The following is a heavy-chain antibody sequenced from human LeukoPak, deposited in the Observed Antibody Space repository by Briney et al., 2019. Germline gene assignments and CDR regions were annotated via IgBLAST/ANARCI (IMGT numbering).Heavy chain of an antibody. J-gene: IGHJ6*03. CDR1: GGTFSSYA. V-gene: IGHV1-2*02. CDR2: INPNSGGT. Sequence: ASVKVSCKASGGTFSSYAISWVRQAPGQGLEWMGWINPNSGGTNYAQKFQGRVTMTRDTSISTAYMELSRLRSDDTAVYYCARDLVPAAPLLYYYYYMDVWGKGTTVTVSS. CDR3: ARDLVPAAPLLYYYYYMDV. D-gene: IGHD2-2*01.